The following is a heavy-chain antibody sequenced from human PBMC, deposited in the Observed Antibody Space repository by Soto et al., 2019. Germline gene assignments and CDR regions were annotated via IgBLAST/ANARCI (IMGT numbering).Heavy chain of an antibody. Sequence: QVQLQQWGAGLLKPSETLSLTCAVYGGSFSGYYWSWIRQPPGKGLEWIGEINHSGSTNYNPSLNRRVTILVGTFKKQQALKLSSVTAADGAVYYCARGRRGNLGDWGKGTLVTVSS. CDR2: INHSGST. V-gene: IGHV4-34*01. J-gene: IGHJ4*02. D-gene: IGHD3-16*01. CDR3: ARGRRGNLGD. CDR1: GGSFSGYY.